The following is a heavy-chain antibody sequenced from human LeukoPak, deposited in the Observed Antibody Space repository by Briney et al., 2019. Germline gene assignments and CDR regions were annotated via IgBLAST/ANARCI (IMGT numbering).Heavy chain of an antibody. CDR1: GYSFSYSW. D-gene: IGHD2-8*01. Sequence: GESLKISCKTSGYSFSYSWIGWVRQVPGKGLEWMGIIYPDDSDTKKAPSFQGRVTISRDNSKNTLYLQMNSLRAEDTAVYYCAKGYCTNGVCYDYWGQGTLVTVSS. J-gene: IGHJ4*02. CDR2: IYPDDSDT. CDR3: AKGYCTNGVCYDY. V-gene: IGHV5-51*01.